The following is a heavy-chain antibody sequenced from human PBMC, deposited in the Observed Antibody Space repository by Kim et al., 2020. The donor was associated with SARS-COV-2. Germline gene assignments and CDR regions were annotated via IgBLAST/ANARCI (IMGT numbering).Heavy chain of an antibody. CDR1: GGTFSSYA. J-gene: IGHJ5*02. CDR3: ARGVRYEPKFDP. D-gene: IGHD1-20*01. Sequence: SVKVSCKASGGTFSSYAISWVRQAPGQGLEWMGGIIPIFGTANYAQKFQGRVTITADESTSTAYMELSSLRSEDTAVYYCARGVRYEPKFDPWGQGTLVTVSS. CDR2: IIPIFGTA. V-gene: IGHV1-69*13.